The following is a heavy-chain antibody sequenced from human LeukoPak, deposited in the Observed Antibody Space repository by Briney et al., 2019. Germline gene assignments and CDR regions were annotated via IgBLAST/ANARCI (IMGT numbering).Heavy chain of an antibody. CDR3: AKPYNYDILTGYIGYNWFDP. Sequence: GGSLRLSCAASGFTFSSCGMSWVRQAPGKGLEWVSAISGSGGSTYYADSVKGRFTISRDNSKNTLYLQMNSLRAEDTAVYYCAKPYNYDILTGYIGYNWFDPWGQGTLVTVSS. CDR1: GFTFSSCG. V-gene: IGHV3-23*01. D-gene: IGHD3-9*01. J-gene: IGHJ5*02. CDR2: ISGSGGST.